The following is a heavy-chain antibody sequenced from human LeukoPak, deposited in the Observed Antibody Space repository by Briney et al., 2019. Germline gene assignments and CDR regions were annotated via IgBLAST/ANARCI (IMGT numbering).Heavy chain of an antibody. V-gene: IGHV3-23*01. CDR1: GFPCSNYA. J-gene: IGHJ4*02. D-gene: IGHD1-26*01. CDR2: ISESGDKT. CDR3: AKQWVDC. Sequence: GGSLRLXCAASGFPCSNYAMNWVRQAPGKGLEWVSSISESGDKTDYADSVRGRFTISRDNSQNTLYLQMNSLRVEDTALYYCAKQWVDCWGQGTLVTVSS.